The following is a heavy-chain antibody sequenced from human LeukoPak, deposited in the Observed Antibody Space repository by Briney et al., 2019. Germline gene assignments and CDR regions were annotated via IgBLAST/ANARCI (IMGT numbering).Heavy chain of an antibody. CDR1: GYTFTSYD. CDR3: ARVSELDFRAVGDY. V-gene: IGHV1-8*01. J-gene: IGHJ4*02. Sequence: ASVKVSCKASGYTFTSYDINWVRQATGQGLEWMGWMNPNSGNTGYAQKFQGRVTMTRNTSISTAYMELSSLRSEDTAVYYCARVSELDFRAVGDYWGQGTLVTVSS. CDR2: MNPNSGNT. D-gene: IGHD3-10*01.